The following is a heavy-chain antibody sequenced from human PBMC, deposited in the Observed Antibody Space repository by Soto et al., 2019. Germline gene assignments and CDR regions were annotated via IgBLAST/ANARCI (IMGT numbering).Heavy chain of an antibody. V-gene: IGHV3-23*01. Sequence: PGGSLRLSCAASGFTFSSYAMSWVRQAPGKGLEWVSAISGSGGSTYYADSVKGRFTISRDNAKNTLYLQMNSLRAEDTAVYYCARERGYMVRGLSYYYYGMDVWGQGTTVTVSS. CDR3: ARERGYMVRGLSYYYYGMDV. CDR1: GFTFSSYA. D-gene: IGHD3-10*01. J-gene: IGHJ6*02. CDR2: ISGSGGST.